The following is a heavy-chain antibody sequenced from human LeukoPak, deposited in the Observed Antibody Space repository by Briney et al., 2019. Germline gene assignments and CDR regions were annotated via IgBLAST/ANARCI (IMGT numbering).Heavy chain of an antibody. D-gene: IGHD6-13*01. V-gene: IGHV3-33*01. CDR2: IWYDGSNK. CDR1: GFTFRSFA. CDR3: ARASLSEIIAAEAFFDS. Sequence: GGSLRLSCAASGFTFRSFAMHWVRQAPGKGLEWVAVIWYDGSNKYYADSVKGRFTISRDNSKNTVYLQMNSLRAEDTSEYYCARASLSEIIAAEAFFDSWGQGTLVTVSS. J-gene: IGHJ4*02.